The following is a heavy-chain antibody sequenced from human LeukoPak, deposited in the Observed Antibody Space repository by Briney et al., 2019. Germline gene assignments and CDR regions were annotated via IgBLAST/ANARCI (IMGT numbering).Heavy chain of an antibody. D-gene: IGHD2-21*01. CDR2: IYYSGST. Sequence: SETLSPTCTVSGGSISSYYWSWIRQPPGKGLEWIGYIYYSGSTNYNPSLKSRVTISVDTSKNQFSLKLSSVTAADTAVYYCARGGWGEPLDYWGQGTLVTVSS. J-gene: IGHJ4*02. CDR3: ARGGWGEPLDY. CDR1: GGSISSYY. V-gene: IGHV4-59*01.